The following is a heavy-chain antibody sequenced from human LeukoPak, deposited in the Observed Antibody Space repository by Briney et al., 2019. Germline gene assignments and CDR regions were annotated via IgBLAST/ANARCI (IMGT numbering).Heavy chain of an antibody. J-gene: IGHJ4*02. Sequence: GGSLRLSCAGSGFTFNYWMTWVRQAPGKGLEWVANIKDDGSATYYVDSLKGRFTISRDNAKNSLYLQMNSLRVEDTAPYYCARFGYDSGLDYWGQGTLVTVSS. D-gene: IGHD6-19*01. V-gene: IGHV3-7*04. CDR1: GFTFNYW. CDR2: IKDDGSAT. CDR3: ARFGYDSGLDY.